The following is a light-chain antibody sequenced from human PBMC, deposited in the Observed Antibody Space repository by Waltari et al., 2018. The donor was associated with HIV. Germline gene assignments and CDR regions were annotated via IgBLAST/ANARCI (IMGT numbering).Light chain of an antibody. CDR3: QVWDTSGDPWV. J-gene: IGLJ3*02. CDR2: EDT. V-gene: IGLV3-21*02. Sequence: SYVLTQPPSVSVAPGQTARITCGGNNIGSKSVHLYQQKPGQAPVLVVYEDTDRPSGIPERFSGSNSGNTATLTISRVEAGDEADYYCQVWDTSGDPWVFGGGTKLTVL. CDR1: NIGSKS.